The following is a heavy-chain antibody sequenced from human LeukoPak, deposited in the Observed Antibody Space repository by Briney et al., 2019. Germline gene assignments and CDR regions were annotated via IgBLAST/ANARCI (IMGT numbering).Heavy chain of an antibody. Sequence: MGWINTNTGNPTYAQGFTGRFVFSLDTSVSTAYLQISSLKAEDTAVYYCATSLAAAGFSFDYWGQGTLVTVSS. D-gene: IGHD6-13*01. CDR3: ATSLAAAGFSFDY. CDR2: INTNTGNP. V-gene: IGHV7-4-1*02. J-gene: IGHJ4*02.